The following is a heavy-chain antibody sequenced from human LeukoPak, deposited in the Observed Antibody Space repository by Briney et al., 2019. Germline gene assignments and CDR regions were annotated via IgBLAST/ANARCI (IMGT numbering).Heavy chain of an antibody. J-gene: IGHJ4*02. D-gene: IGHD3-10*01. Sequence: GGSLRLSCVASGFTFDTYSMNWIRQAPGKGLEWTSYITDDSKTMYYADSVKGRFTISRDNAKNSLYLQMNSLRAEDTAVYYCARELYYGALFDYWGQGTLVTVSS. V-gene: IGHV3-48*04. CDR3: ARELYYGALFDY. CDR2: ITDDSKTM. CDR1: GFTFDTYS.